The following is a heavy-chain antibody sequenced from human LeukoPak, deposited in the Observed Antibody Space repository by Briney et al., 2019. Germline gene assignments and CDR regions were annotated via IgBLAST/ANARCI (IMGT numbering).Heavy chain of an antibody. Sequence: GGSLRLSCAASGFTFSSYGMHWVRQAPGKGLEWVSSISSSSSYIYYADSLKGRFTISRDNAKNSLYLQMNSLRAEDTAVYYCARVPSDYWGQGTLVTVSS. CDR1: GFTFSSYG. CDR3: ARVPSDY. V-gene: IGHV3-21*01. CDR2: ISSSSSYI. J-gene: IGHJ4*02.